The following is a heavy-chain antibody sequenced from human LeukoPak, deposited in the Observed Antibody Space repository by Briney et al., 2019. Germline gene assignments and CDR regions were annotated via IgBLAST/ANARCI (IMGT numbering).Heavy chain of an antibody. V-gene: IGHV4-39*07. J-gene: IGHJ4*02. D-gene: IGHD4-17*01. CDR3: ARSATVTTGYFDY. CDR2: IYSNGNT. Sequence: SETLSLTCSVSGGSISSTGHYWGWIRQSPEKGLDWIGSIYSNGNTYYNPSVKSRVTMSVDTSKNQCSLKLTSMTAAETAVYYCARSATVTTGYFDYWGQGALVTVSS. CDR1: GGSISSTGHY.